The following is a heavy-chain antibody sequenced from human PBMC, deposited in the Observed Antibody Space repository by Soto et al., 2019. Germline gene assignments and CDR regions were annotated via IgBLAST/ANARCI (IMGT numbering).Heavy chain of an antibody. CDR2: IKQDGSEK. D-gene: IGHD3-10*01. J-gene: IGHJ3*02. V-gene: IGHV3-7*01. CDR1: GFTFSSYW. CDR3: ARDSTGGSGSYYNPDAFDI. Sequence: PGGSLRLSCAASGFTFSSYWMSWVRQAPGKGLEWVANIKQDGSEKYYVDSVKGRFTISRDNAKNSLYLQMNSLRAEDTAVYYCARDSTGGSGSYYNPDAFDIWGQGTMVTVSS.